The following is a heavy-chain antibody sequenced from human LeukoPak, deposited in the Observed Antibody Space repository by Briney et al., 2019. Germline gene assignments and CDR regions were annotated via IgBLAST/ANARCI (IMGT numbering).Heavy chain of an antibody. V-gene: IGHV3-49*04. Sequence: GGSLRLSCTASGFTFGDYAMSWVRQAPGKGLEWVGFIRSKAYGGTTEYAASVKGRFTISRDDSKSIAYLQMNSLKTEDTAVYYCTRDRVPAHRFDYWGQGTLVTVSS. CDR3: TRDRVPAHRFDY. D-gene: IGHD2-2*01. J-gene: IGHJ4*02. CDR1: GFTFGDYA. CDR2: IRSKAYGGTT.